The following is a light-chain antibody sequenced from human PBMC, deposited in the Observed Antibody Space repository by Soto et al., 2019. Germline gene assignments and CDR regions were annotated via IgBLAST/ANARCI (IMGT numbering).Light chain of an antibody. V-gene: IGKV1-39*01. CDR3: QQIYSAPLT. CDR2: AAS. CDR1: QNIGTS. J-gene: IGKJ4*01. Sequence: DIQMTQSPSTLSESVGDRVTITCRASQNIGTSLAWYQQKPGKDPKLLIYAASSLQSGVPSRFSGSGSETEFTLSISSLQPEDFATYFCQQIYSAPLTFGGGTKVDIK.